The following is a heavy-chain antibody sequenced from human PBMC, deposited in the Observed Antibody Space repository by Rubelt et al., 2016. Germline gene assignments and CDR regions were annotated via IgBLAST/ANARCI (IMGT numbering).Heavy chain of an antibody. V-gene: IGHV4-34*01. D-gene: IGHD2-2*01. CDR1: GGSFSGYY. CDR2: INHSGST. Sequence: QVQLQQWGAGLLKPSETLSLTCAVYGGSFSGYYWSWIRQPPGKGLEWIGEINHSGSTYYNPSLKSRVTISVDTSKNQFSLKMSYVTAADTAVYYCVRRLGGGSISCFDCWGQGTLVTVSS. J-gene: IGHJ4*02. CDR3: VRRLGGGSISCFDC.